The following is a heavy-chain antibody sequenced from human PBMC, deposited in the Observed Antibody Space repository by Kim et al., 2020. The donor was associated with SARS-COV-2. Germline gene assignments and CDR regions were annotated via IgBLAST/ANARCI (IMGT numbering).Heavy chain of an antibody. V-gene: IGHV4-31*02. CDR3: ARTADYYGSGVDY. J-gene: IGHJ4*02. D-gene: IGHD3-10*01. Sequence: YNPSLKSRVTISVDTSKNQFSLKLSSVTAADTAVYYCARTADYYGSGVDYWGQGTLVTVSS.